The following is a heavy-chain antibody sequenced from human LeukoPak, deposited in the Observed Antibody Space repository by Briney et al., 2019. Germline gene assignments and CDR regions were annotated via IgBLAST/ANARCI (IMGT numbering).Heavy chain of an antibody. CDR3: ARDVPMTTVTPRSQH. J-gene: IGHJ1*01. V-gene: IGHV3-7*01. Sequence: GGSLRLSCAASGFTFSSYWMSWVRQAPGKGLEWVANIKQDGSEKYYVDSVKGRFTISRDNAKNSLYLQMNSLRAEDTAVYYYARDVPMTTVTPRSQHWGQGTLVTVSS. CDR1: GFTFSSYW. D-gene: IGHD4-17*01. CDR2: IKQDGSEK.